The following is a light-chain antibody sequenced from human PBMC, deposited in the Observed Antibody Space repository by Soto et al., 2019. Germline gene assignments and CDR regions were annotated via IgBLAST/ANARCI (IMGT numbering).Light chain of an antibody. J-gene: IGLJ2*01. Sequence: QSVLTQPPSASGTPGQRVTISCSGSSSNIGRSYVFWYKQLPGTAPRLLIYRNNQRPSGVPDRFAGSKSGTGASLAISGLQSDDEAVYYCAAWDDSLSGVVFGGGTKVTVL. CDR3: AAWDDSLSGVV. V-gene: IGLV1-47*01. CDR2: RNN. CDR1: SSNIGRSY.